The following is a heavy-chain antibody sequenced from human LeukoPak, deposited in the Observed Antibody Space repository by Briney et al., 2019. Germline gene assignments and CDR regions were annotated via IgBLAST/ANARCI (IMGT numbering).Heavy chain of an antibody. CDR3: AKQSCYYVDLEY. J-gene: IGHJ4*02. CDR2: MNTAGSTT. CDR1: VFTFSIYR. D-gene: IGHD3-10*02. V-gene: IGHV3-74*01. Sequence: GGSLTLSCAGSVFTFSIYRMHWARHAPGGGLVWVSGMNTAGSTTSYADSGKGRFTISRNNAKNWLYLQMSTLTAEDTAVYYCAKQSCYYVDLEYWGQGAPVTVSS.